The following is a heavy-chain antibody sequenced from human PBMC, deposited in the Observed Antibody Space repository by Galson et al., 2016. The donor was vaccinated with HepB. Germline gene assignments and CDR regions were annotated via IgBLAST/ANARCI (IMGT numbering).Heavy chain of an antibody. CDR3: TRDPPHFWGLEFDY. D-gene: IGHD3-16*01. V-gene: IGHV3-74*01. CDR1: GFTLSNYW. CDR2: INTDGTST. J-gene: IGHJ4*02. Sequence: SLRLSCAASGFTLSNYWMHWVRQAPGKGLLWVSRINTDGTSTTYADSVKGRFTISRDNAKNTLYLQMNSLRAEDTAVYYCTRDPPHFWGLEFDYWGQGTLVTVSS.